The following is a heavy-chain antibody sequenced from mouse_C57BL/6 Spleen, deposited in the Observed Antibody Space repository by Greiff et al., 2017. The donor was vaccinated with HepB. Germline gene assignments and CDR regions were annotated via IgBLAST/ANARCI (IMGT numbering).Heavy chain of an antibody. D-gene: IGHD1-1*01. CDR1: GYTFTSYW. Sequence: VQLQQPGAELVMPGASVKLSCKASGYTFTSYWMHWVKQRPGQGLEWIGEIDPSDSYTNYNQKFKGKSTLTVDKSSSTAYMQLSSLTSEDSAVYYCARAPDYYGSSFYWYFDVWGTGTTVTVSS. CDR3: ARAPDYYGSSFYWYFDV. CDR2: IDPSDSYT. J-gene: IGHJ1*03. V-gene: IGHV1-69*01.